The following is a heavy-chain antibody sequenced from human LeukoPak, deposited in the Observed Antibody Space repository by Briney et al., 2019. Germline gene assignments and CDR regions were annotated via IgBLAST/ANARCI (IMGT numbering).Heavy chain of an antibody. CDR2: ISSSSSTI. V-gene: IGHV3-48*01. J-gene: IGHJ4*02. Sequence: GGSLRLSCAASGFTVSSNYMSWVRQAPGKGLEWVSYISSSSSTIYYADSVKGRFTISRDNAKNSLYLQMNSLRAEDTAVYYCARLLGYCSSTSCLIFAFDYWGQGTLVTVSS. CDR1: GFTVSSNY. D-gene: IGHD2-2*01. CDR3: ARLLGYCSSTSCLIFAFDY.